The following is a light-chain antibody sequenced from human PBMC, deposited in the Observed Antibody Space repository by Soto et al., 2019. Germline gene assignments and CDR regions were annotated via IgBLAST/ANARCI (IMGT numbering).Light chain of an antibody. J-gene: IGKJ1*01. CDR2: GAS. V-gene: IGKV3-15*01. CDR1: QSVSSS. CDR3: QQHDNWSWA. Sequence: EIELTQSPGTLSLSPGERATLSCRASQSVSSSLAWYQQKPGQPPRLLIYGASTRVPGIPARFSGSGSGTEFTLTISSLQSDDFAPYYCQQHDNWSWAFGQGTKVDI.